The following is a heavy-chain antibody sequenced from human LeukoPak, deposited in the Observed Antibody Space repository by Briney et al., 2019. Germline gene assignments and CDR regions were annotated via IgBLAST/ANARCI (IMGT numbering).Heavy chain of an antibody. D-gene: IGHD2-2*02. J-gene: IGHJ4*02. Sequence: GASVKVSCKASGGTFSSFAISWVRQAPGQGLEWMGKIIPIFGTANSAQKFQGRVTITTDESTSTAYMELSGLRSEDTAVYYCARSVWGCSSTSCYNPLDYWGQGTLVTVSS. CDR1: GGTFSSFA. CDR2: IIPIFGTA. CDR3: ARSVWGCSSTSCYNPLDY. V-gene: IGHV1-69*05.